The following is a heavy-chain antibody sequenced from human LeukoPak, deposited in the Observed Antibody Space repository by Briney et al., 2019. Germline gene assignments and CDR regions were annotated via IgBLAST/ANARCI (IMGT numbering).Heavy chain of an antibody. CDR1: GGSLSDYN. D-gene: IGHD2-2*01. Sequence: SETLSLTCAVYGGSLSDYNWSWVRQPPGKGLGWVGEINHSGSTNYSPSLKSRVTVSVDTSKNQFSLKLSSVTAADTAVYYCARRGVPAARGWFDPWGQGTLVTVSS. J-gene: IGHJ5*02. CDR2: INHSGST. V-gene: IGHV4-34*01. CDR3: ARRGVPAARGWFDP.